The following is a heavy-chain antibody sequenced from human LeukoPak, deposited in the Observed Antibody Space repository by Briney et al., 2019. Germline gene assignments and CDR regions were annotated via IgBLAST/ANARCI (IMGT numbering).Heavy chain of an antibody. D-gene: IGHD3-22*01. CDR2: ISSSSSYI. J-gene: IGHJ4*02. CDR3: ARDRYDRSGYYDY. V-gene: IGHV3-21*01. CDR1: GFTLSSYS. Sequence: GGSLRLSCAASGFTLSSYSMNWVRQAPGKGLEWVSSISSSSSYIHYTDSVKGRFTISRDNTKKSLYLQMNSLRAEDTAVYYCARDRYDRSGYYDYWGQGTPVTVSS.